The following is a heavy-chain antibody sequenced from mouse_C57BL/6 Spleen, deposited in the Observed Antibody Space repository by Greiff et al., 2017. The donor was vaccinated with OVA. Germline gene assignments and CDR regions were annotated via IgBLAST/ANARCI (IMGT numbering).Heavy chain of an antibody. D-gene: IGHD2-3*01. CDR1: GFTFSDYG. CDR3: APYDGYPFAY. CDR2: ISSGSSTI. V-gene: IGHV5-17*01. J-gene: IGHJ3*01. Sequence: EVKVVESGGGLVKPGGSLKLSCAASGFTFSDYGMHWVRQAPEKGLEWVAYISSGSSTIYYADTVKGRFTISRDNAKNTLFLQMTSLRSEDTAMYYCAPYDGYPFAYWGQGTLVTVSA.